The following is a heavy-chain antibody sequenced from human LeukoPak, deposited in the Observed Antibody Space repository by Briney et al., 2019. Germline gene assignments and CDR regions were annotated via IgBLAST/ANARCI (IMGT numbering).Heavy chain of an antibody. Sequence: GGSLRLSCAASGFTFSRYWMHWVRQAPGKGLVWVSRIGHDGSSLSYADSVRGRFIISRDNAKNTLYLQMNSLRAEDTAVYFCTSLVVTDNWAFDVWGQGTTVTVSS. CDR2: IGHDGSSL. V-gene: IGHV3-74*01. J-gene: IGHJ3*01. CDR1: GFTFSRYW. D-gene: IGHD2-21*02. CDR3: TSLVVTDNWAFDV.